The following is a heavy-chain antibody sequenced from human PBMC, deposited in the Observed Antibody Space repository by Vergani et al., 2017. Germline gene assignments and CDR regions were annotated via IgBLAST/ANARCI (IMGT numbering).Heavy chain of an antibody. V-gene: IGHV4-31*03. CDR3: ARGINDSSGYSDY. D-gene: IGHD3-22*01. J-gene: IGHJ4*02. CDR2: IYYSGST. Sequence: QVQLQESGPGLVKPSQTLSLTCTVSGGSISSGGYYWSWIRQHPGKGLEWIGYIYYSGSTYYNPSLKSRVTISVDTSKNQFALKLSSVTAADTAVYYCARGINDSSGYSDYWGQGTLVTVSS. CDR1: GGSISSGGYY.